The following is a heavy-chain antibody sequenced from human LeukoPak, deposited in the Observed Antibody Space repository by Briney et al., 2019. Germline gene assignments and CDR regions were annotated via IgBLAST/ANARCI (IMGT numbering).Heavy chain of an antibody. CDR2: IKHDGSER. D-gene: IGHD3-10*01. CDR1: GXTFSSYW. CDR3: ARWTGGFDP. J-gene: IGHJ5*02. Sequence: GGSLRLSCAASGXTFSSYWMSWVRQAPGKGLEWVANIKHDGSERYYVDSVKGRFTISRDNAKNSLYLQMNSLRAEDTAVYYCARWTGGFDPWGQGTLVTVSS. V-gene: IGHV3-7*04.